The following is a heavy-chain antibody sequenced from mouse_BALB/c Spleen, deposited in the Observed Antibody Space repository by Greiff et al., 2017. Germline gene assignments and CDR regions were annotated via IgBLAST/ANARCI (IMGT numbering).Heavy chain of an antibody. D-gene: IGHD1-3*01. Sequence: QVQLKQSGAELVRPGSSVKISCKASGYAFSSYWMNWVKQRPGQGLEWIGQIYPGDGDTNYNGKFKGKATLTADKSSSTAYMQLSSLTSEDSAVYFCARRTKLLSAYYYAMDYWGQGTSVTVSS. CDR1: GYAFSSYW. V-gene: IGHV1-80*01. J-gene: IGHJ4*01. CDR2: IYPGDGDT. CDR3: ARRTKLLSAYYYAMDY.